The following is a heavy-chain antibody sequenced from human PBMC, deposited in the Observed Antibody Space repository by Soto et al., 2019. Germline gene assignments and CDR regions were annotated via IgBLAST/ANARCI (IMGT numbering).Heavy chain of an antibody. J-gene: IGHJ4*02. D-gene: IGHD1-26*01. CDR3: ARDPPAEIVGAPGALDY. CDR2: INPSGGST. V-gene: IGHV1-46*01. Sequence: ASVNVSCKASGYTFTSYYMHWVRQAPGQGLEWMGIINPSGGSTSYAQKFQGRVTMTRDTSTSTVYMELSSLRSEDTAVYYCARDPPAEIVGAPGALDYWGQGTLVNVSS. CDR1: GYTFTSYY.